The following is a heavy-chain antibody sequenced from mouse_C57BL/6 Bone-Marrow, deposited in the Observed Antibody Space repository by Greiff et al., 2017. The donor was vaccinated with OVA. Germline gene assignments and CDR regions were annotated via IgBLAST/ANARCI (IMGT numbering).Heavy chain of an antibody. V-gene: IGHV1-52*01. Sequence: QVQLQQPGAELVRPGSSVKLSCKASGYTFTSYWMHWVKQRPIQGLEWIGNIDPSDSETYYNHKFKDKATLTVDKSSSTAYLQLSSLTSEDSAVYYCAFYDGYYEAYWGQGTLVTVSA. CDR1: GYTFTSYW. CDR3: AFYDGYYEAY. J-gene: IGHJ3*01. D-gene: IGHD2-3*01. CDR2: IDPSDSET.